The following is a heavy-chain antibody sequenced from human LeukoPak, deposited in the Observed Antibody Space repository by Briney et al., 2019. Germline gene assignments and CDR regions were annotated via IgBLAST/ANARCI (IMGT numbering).Heavy chain of an antibody. Sequence: SSEPLSLTCTVSGGSISSYYWSWIRQPPGKGLEWIGYIYYGGSTNYNPSLKRRVIISVDTSKNQFSLKLSSVTAADTAVYYCARDSSDRGSGNPPLRWGQGTLVTVSS. CDR2: IYYGGST. D-gene: IGHD3-10*01. CDR3: ARDSSDRGSGNPPLR. J-gene: IGHJ4*02. V-gene: IGHV4-59*01. CDR1: GGSISSYY.